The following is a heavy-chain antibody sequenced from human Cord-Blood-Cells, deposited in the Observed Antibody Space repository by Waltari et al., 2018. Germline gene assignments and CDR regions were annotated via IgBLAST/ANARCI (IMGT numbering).Heavy chain of an antibody. Sequence: QLQLQESGPGLVKPSETLSLTCTVSAGSISSSSYYWGWIRQPPGKGLEWIGSIYYSGSTYYNPSLKSRVTISVDTSKNQFSLKLSSVTAADTAVYYCARPAGVNDAFDIWGQGTMVTVSS. J-gene: IGHJ3*02. CDR1: AGSISSSSYY. V-gene: IGHV4-39*07. CDR2: IYYSGST. CDR3: ARPAGVNDAFDI. D-gene: IGHD2-2*01.